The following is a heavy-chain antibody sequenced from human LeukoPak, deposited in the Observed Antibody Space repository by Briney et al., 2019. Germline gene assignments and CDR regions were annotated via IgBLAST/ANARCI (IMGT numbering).Heavy chain of an antibody. V-gene: IGHV3-11*05. CDR3: ARAKGRRDYFDY. CDR2: ISGSSTYT. Sequence: PGGSLRLSCVASGFTFNDYYMGWIRQAPGKGLEWLSGISGSSTYTNYADSVRGRFTISRDNAKNSLYLQVNSLRAQDTAVYYCARAKGRRDYFDYWGQGTLVTVSS. J-gene: IGHJ4*02. CDR1: GFTFNDYY. D-gene: IGHD3-10*01.